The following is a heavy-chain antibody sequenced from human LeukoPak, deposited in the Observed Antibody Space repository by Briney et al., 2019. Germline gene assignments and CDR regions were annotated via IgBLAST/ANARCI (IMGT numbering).Heavy chain of an antibody. CDR1: GFTLSSYE. J-gene: IGHJ4*02. V-gene: IGHV3-48*03. CDR2: ISRTGNSI. Sequence: AGESLRLSCAASGFTLSSYEMNWVRLAPGKGLEWISYISRTGNSIYYADSVKGRFTISRDSAKNSLYLQMNSLRAEDTAVYYCARGPYSSNWYVDYWGQGTLVTVAS. CDR3: ARGPYSSNWYVDY. D-gene: IGHD6-13*01.